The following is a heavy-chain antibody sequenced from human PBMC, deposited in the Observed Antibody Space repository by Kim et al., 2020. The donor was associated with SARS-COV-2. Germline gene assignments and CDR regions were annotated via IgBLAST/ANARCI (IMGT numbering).Heavy chain of an antibody. D-gene: IGHD6-13*01. V-gene: IGHV4-59*01. CDR3: ARAAYSSSWYFADY. J-gene: IGHJ4*02. Sequence: NPALKSPVTISVDTSKNQFSLKLSSVTAADTAVYYCARAAYSSSWYFADYWGQGTLVTVSS.